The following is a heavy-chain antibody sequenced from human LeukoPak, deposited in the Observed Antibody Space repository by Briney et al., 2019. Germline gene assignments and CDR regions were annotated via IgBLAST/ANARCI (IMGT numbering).Heavy chain of an antibody. CDR3: AKDVAVAASGNYFDY. V-gene: IGHV3-23*01. Sequence: GGSLRLSCVASGVTLSSYAMSWVRQAPGKGLEWVSAISGSGGSTYYADSVKGRFTISRDNSKNTLYLQMNSLRAEDTAVYYCAKDVAVAASGNYFDYWGQGTLVTVSS. CDR1: GVTLSSYA. J-gene: IGHJ4*02. D-gene: IGHD6-19*01. CDR2: ISGSGGST.